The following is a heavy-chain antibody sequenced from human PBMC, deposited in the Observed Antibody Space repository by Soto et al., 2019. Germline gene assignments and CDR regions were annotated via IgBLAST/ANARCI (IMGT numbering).Heavy chain of an antibody. D-gene: IGHD2-2*01. Sequence: EVQLLESGGGLVQPGGSLRLSCAASGFTFTSYAMSWVRQAPGKGLEWVSSISGSGATTYYPDSVKGRFTISRDNSKNTMYLQMNSLRAEDTAVSYCAKGLPIVVVLAAPDYWGQGTLVTVSS. CDR1: GFTFTSYA. CDR2: ISGSGATT. CDR3: AKGLPIVVVLAAPDY. J-gene: IGHJ4*02. V-gene: IGHV3-23*01.